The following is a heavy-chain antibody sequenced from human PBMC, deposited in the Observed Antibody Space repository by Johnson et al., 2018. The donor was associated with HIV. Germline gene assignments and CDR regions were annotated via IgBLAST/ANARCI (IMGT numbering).Heavy chain of an antibody. CDR2: IYSGGST. CDR1: GFTVSSNY. CDR3: AKGRWEATTYDDAFDI. V-gene: IGHV3-66*01. J-gene: IGHJ3*02. Sequence: MLLVESGGGLVQPGGSLRLSCAASGFTVSSNYMSWVRQAPGKGLEWVSVIYSGGSTYYADSVKGRFTISRDNSKNTLYLQMNSLRAEDTAVYYCAKGRWEATTYDDAFDIWGQGTMVTVSS. D-gene: IGHD1-26*01.